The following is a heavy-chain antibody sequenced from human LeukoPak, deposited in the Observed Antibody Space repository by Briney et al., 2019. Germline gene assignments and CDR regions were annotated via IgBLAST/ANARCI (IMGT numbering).Heavy chain of an antibody. CDR2: INPRGGST. CDR1: GYTFTSYY. D-gene: IGHD5-12*01. CDR3: AVNGYSGYDWIDAFDI. J-gene: IGHJ3*02. Sequence: ASVKVSCKASGYTFTSYYMHWVRQAPGQGLEWMGIINPRGGSTSYAQKFQGRVTMTRDTSTSTVYMELSSLRSEDTAVYYCAVNGYSGYDWIDAFDIWGQGTMVTVSS. V-gene: IGHV1-46*01.